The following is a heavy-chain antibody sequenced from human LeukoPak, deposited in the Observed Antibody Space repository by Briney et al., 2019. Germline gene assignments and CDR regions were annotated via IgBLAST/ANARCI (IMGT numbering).Heavy chain of an antibody. J-gene: IGHJ4*02. CDR3: AKDQGPVVGATTFDY. Sequence: GGSLRLSCAASGFIFSSYAMSWVRQAPGKGLEWVSAISGSGGSTYYADSVKGRFTISRDNSKNTLYLQMNSLRAEDTAVYYCAKDQGPVVGATTFDYWGQGTLVTVSS. D-gene: IGHD1-26*01. V-gene: IGHV3-23*01. CDR1: GFIFSSYA. CDR2: ISGSGGST.